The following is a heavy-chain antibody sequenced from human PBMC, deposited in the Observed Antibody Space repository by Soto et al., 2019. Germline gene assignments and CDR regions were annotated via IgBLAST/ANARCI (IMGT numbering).Heavy chain of an antibody. CDR1: GLTVSANY. CDR2: LYSGCTA. D-gene: IGHD3-22*01. CDR3: ARARSSTMIVVTNHWYFDL. J-gene: IGHJ2*01. Sequence: EVQLVESGGGLIQPGGSLRLSCAASGLTVSANYMNWVRQAPGKGLEWVSLLYSGCTAYYADSVRGRFTISRDNSKNTLYLQMNSLRVEDTAVYFCARARSSTMIVVTNHWYFDLWGRGTLVTVSS. V-gene: IGHV3-53*01.